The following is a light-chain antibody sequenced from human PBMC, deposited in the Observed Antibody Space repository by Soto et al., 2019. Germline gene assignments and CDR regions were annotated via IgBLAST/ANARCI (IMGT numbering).Light chain of an antibody. V-gene: IGKV3-15*01. CDR1: QSVSSN. J-gene: IGKJ2*01. CDR3: QQYNSWPPYA. CDR2: GAS. Sequence: EIVMTQSPATLSVSPGERATLSCRASQSVSSNLAWYQQKPGQAPRLLIYGASTRATGIPARFSGSGSGTELTRTISSLQSEDFAVYYCQQYNSWPPYAFGQGTKLEIK.